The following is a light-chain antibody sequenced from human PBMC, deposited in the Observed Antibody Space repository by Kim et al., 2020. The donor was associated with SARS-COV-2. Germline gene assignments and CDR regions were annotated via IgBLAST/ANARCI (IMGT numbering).Light chain of an antibody. Sequence: VSPGERATLSCRASQSVSSNLAWYQQKPGQAPRLLIYGASTRATGIPARFSGSGSGTEFTLSISSLQSEDFAVYYCQQFNNWPPLFGGGTEVDIK. CDR2: GAS. J-gene: IGKJ4*01. CDR1: QSVSSN. CDR3: QQFNNWPPL. V-gene: IGKV3-15*01.